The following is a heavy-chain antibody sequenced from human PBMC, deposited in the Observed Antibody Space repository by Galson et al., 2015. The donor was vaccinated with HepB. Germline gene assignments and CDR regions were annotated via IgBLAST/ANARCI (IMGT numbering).Heavy chain of an antibody. D-gene: IGHD4-17*01. CDR2: LSYDGSFK. Sequence: SLRLSCATSGFTFSNYAVHWVRQAPGKGLEWMAVLSYDGSFKYYADSVKGRLTISRDNSKNTLYLQMNSLRVEDTAVYFCAKTTVTVAIFDYWGPGTLVTVSS. CDR1: GFTFSNYA. J-gene: IGHJ4*02. CDR3: AKTTVTVAIFDY. V-gene: IGHV3-30*18.